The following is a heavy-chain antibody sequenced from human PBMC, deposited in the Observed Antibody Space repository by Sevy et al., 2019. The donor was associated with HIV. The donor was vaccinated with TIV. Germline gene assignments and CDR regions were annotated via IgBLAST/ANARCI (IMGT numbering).Heavy chain of an antibody. CDR3: ANGGYYFDS. J-gene: IGHJ4*02. CDR2: ITGSGGST. Sequence: GGSLRLSCAASGFTFTNYAMSWVRQAPGKGLQWVSSITGSGGSTYYADSVKGRFTISRDNSKKTLYLQMPRLRPEDTAIYYCANGGYYFDSWGQGTLVTVSS. V-gene: IGHV3-23*01. D-gene: IGHD3-16*01. CDR1: GFTFTNYA.